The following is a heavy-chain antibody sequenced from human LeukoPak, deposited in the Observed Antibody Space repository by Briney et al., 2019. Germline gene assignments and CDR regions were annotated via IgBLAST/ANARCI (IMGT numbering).Heavy chain of an antibody. Sequence: GGTLTLSCAATGFTFNEYGMHWVRQPPGKGQDRDSSINWNGGRTDYADSVKGRFTITRDNAKNSLYLQLSSLRPEDTALYYCAKHMRATSTYSFVGLDVWGQGTTVTVSS. CDR3: AKHMRATSTYSFVGLDV. D-gene: IGHD1-26*01. V-gene: IGHV3-9*01. CDR2: INWNGGRT. J-gene: IGHJ6*02. CDR1: GFTFNEYG.